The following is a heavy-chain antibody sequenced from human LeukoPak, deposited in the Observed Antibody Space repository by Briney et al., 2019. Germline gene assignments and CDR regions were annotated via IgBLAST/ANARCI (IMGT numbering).Heavy chain of an antibody. Sequence: PGGSLRLSCAASGFTFSSYAMSWVRQAPGKGLEWVSGISATGGNTDHADSVKGRFTISRDNSKDTLYLQMNSLRAEDTAVYYCVRGGFNGNWGQGTLVTVSS. J-gene: IGHJ4*02. CDR2: ISATGGNT. CDR1: GFTFSSYA. D-gene: IGHD2-8*01. V-gene: IGHV3-23*01. CDR3: VRGGFNGN.